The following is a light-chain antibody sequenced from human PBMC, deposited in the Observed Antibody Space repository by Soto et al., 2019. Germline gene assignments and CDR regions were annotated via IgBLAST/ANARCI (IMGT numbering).Light chain of an antibody. V-gene: IGKV1-17*01. CDR2: AAS. Sequence: DIQMTQSPSSLSASVGDRVTITCRASQVIGNDLGWFQQKPGQAPKRLIYAASFLQSGVPSRFSGSGSGTEFTLTISSLQPDDFATYYCLQHQTYPWTFGQGTKVEIK. J-gene: IGKJ1*01. CDR1: QVIGND. CDR3: LQHQTYPWT.